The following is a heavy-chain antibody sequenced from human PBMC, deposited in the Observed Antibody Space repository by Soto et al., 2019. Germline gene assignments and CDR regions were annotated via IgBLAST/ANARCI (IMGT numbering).Heavy chain of an antibody. D-gene: IGHD6-6*01. CDR1: GFTLDDYG. Sequence: EVQLVESGGGVVRPGGSLRLSCAASGFTLDDYGMSWVRQAPGKGLEWVSGINWNGGSTGYADSVKGRFTISRDNAKNSLYLQMNSLRAEDTALYHCAKAYSSSIYYYYMDVWGKGTTVTVSS. J-gene: IGHJ6*03. V-gene: IGHV3-20*01. CDR3: AKAYSSSIYYYYMDV. CDR2: INWNGGST.